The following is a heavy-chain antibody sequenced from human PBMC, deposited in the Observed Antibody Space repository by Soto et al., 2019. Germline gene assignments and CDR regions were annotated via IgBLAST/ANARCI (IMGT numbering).Heavy chain of an antibody. CDR2: ISGSGGST. D-gene: IGHD4-4*01. Sequence: AGGSLRLSCAASGFTFSSYAMSWVRQAPGKGLEWVSAISGSGGSTYYADSVKGRFTISRDNSKNTLYLQMNSPRAEDTAVYYCAKGGVTTGYGMDVWGQGTTVTVSS. J-gene: IGHJ6*02. CDR3: AKGGVTTGYGMDV. V-gene: IGHV3-23*01. CDR1: GFTFSSYA.